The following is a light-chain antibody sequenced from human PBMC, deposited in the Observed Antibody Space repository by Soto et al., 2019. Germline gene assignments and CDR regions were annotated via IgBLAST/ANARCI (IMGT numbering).Light chain of an antibody. Sequence: QSVLTQPPSASGSPGQSVAISCTGTSSDVGGYNYVSWYQQHPGKAPKLMIYEVNKRPSGVPHRFSGSTSGTTASLTVSVREAEEEADYYCSSYAGSSNVFGTGTKLTVL. V-gene: IGLV2-8*01. CDR2: EVN. CDR1: SSDVGGYNY. J-gene: IGLJ1*01. CDR3: SSYAGSSNV.